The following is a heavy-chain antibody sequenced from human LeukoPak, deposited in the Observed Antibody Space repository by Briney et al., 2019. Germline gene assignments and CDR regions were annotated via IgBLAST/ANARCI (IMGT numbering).Heavy chain of an antibody. V-gene: IGHV4-30-2*01. CDR3: AREYGGNPRIDY. CDR1: GGSISSGGYY. Sequence: SQTLSLTCTVSGGSISSGGYYWSWIRQPPGKGLEWIGYIYHSGSTYYNPSLKSRVTISVDRSKNQFSLKLSSVTAADTAVYYCAREYGGNPRIDYWGQGTLVTVSS. J-gene: IGHJ4*02. CDR2: IYHSGST. D-gene: IGHD4-23*01.